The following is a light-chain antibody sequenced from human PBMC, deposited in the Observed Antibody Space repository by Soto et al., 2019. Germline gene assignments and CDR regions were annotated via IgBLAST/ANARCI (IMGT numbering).Light chain of an antibody. V-gene: IGLV2-14*01. CDR1: STDIGGYTY. Sequence: QSVLTQPASVSGSPGQSITISCTGTSTDIGGYTYVSWYQQHPGEVPKLMIYEVDNRPSGVSNRFSGSKSGSTASLTISGLQAEDEADYFCSSYSRTTTRVVFGGGTKLTVL. J-gene: IGLJ2*01. CDR2: EVD. CDR3: SSYSRTTTRVV.